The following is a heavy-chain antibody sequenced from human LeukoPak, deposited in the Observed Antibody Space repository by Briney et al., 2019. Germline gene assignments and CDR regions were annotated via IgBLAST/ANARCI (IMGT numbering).Heavy chain of an antibody. J-gene: IGHJ4*02. CDR3: ARYDSSGWYAGY. Sequence: ASVKVSCKASGYTFTSYGISWVGQAPGQALEWMGWIRAYNGNTKYAQKLQGRVTMTTDTSTSTAYMELRSLRSDDTAVYYCARYDSSGWYAGYWGQGTLVTVSS. V-gene: IGHV1-18*01. CDR1: GYTFTSYG. CDR2: IRAYNGNT. D-gene: IGHD6-19*01.